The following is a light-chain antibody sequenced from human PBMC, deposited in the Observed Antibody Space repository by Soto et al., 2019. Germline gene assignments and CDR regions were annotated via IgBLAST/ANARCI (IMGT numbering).Light chain of an antibody. V-gene: IGKV3-20*01. J-gene: IGKJ1*01. Sequence: MVLAQSRGTLSVWPGEGAGLSCGAGQSVSSSYLAWYQQKPGQAPRLLIYGASSRATGIPDRFSGSGSGTDLTRTISRLEPEDFGVDYCQQYGSSPWTFRQGTQVDIK. CDR3: QQYGSSPWT. CDR1: QSVSSSY. CDR2: GAS.